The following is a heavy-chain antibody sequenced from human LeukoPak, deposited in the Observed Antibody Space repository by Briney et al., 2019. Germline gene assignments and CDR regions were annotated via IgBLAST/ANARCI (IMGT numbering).Heavy chain of an antibody. V-gene: IGHV4-59*01. D-gene: IGHD1-26*01. CDR3: ARVSGSYGEVDY. J-gene: IGHJ4*02. CDR1: GGSISSYY. Sequence: SETLSLTCTVSGGSISSYYWSWIRQPPGKGLEWIGYIYYSGSTNYNPSLKSRATISVDTSKNQFSLKLSSVTAADTAVYYCARVSGSYGEVDYWGQGTLVTVSS. CDR2: IYYSGST.